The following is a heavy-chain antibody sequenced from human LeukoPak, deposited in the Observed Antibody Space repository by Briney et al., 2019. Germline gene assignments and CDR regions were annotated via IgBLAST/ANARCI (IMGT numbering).Heavy chain of an antibody. CDR1: GYTFTSYA. CDR3: ARGPSITMVRGGQWHYYMDV. Sequence: ASVKVSCKASGYTFTSYAMHWVRQAPGQRLEWMGWINAGNGNTKYSQEFQGRVTITRDTSASTAYMELSSLRSEDMAVYYCARGPSITMVRGGQWHYYMDVWGKGTTVTISS. J-gene: IGHJ6*03. V-gene: IGHV1-3*03. CDR2: INAGNGNT. D-gene: IGHD3-10*01.